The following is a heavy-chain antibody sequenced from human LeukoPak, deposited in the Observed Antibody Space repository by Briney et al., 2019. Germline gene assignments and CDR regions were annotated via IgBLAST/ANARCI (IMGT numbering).Heavy chain of an antibody. D-gene: IGHD6-6*01. V-gene: IGHV1-69*06. CDR3: ARGGMSIAARFRFDY. J-gene: IGHJ4*02. CDR1: GYTFTSYA. CDR2: IIPIFGTA. Sequence: ASVKVSCKASGYTFTSYAMNWVRQAPGQGLEWMGGIIPIFGTANYAQKFQGRVTITADKSTSTAYMELSSLRSEDTAVYYCARGGMSIAARFRFDYWGQGTLVTVSS.